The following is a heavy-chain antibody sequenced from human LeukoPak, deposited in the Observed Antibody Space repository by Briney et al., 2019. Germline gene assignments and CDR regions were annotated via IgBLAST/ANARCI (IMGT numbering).Heavy chain of an antibody. J-gene: IGHJ5*02. V-gene: IGHV1-18*01. Sequence: GASVKVSCKASGYTFTSYGISWVRQAPGQGPEWMGWISAYNGNTNYAQKFQGRVTMTRDTSISTAYMELSRLRSDDTAVYYCARGGLTWELPPPGFDPWGQGTLVTVSS. CDR2: ISAYNGNT. D-gene: IGHD1-26*01. CDR3: ARGGLTWELPPPGFDP. CDR1: GYTFTSYG.